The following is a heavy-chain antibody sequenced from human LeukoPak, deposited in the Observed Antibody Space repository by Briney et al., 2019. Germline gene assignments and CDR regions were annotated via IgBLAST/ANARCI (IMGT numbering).Heavy chain of an antibody. D-gene: IGHD3-10*01. Sequence: PGGSLRLSCAASGFTFSSYGMHWVRQAPGKGLEWVAVISYDGSNKYYADSVKGRFTISRDNSKDTLYLQMNSLRAEDTAVYYCAKIMVAYAGVDYWGQGTLVTVSS. CDR1: GFTFSSYG. CDR3: AKIMVAYAGVDY. CDR2: ISYDGSNK. V-gene: IGHV3-30*18. J-gene: IGHJ4*02.